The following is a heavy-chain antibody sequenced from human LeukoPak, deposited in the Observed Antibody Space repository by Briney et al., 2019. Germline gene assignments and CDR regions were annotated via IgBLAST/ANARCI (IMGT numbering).Heavy chain of an antibody. CDR2: INHSGST. J-gene: IGHJ4*02. D-gene: IGHD3-22*01. CDR1: GGSFSGFY. V-gene: IGHV4-34*01. CDR3: ATLGAYYASSGYSYN. Sequence: PSETLSLTCAVYGGSFSGFYWSWIRQPPGKGLEWIGEINHSGSTYYNPSLKSRVTISEDTSKNQFSLKLTSVTAADTPGYYCATLGAYYASSGYSYNWGQGTLVTVSS.